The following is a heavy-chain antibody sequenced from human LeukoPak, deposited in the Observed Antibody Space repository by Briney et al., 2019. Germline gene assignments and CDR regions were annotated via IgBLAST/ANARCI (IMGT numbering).Heavy chain of an antibody. V-gene: IGHV3-23*01. CDR3: ARDADTAMARGYFDY. Sequence: GGSLRLSCAASGLTFSRHAMSWVRQAPGKGLEWISSISESGGSLYYADSVKGRFTISRDNSKNTLNLQMNSLRVEDTAVYYCARDADTAMARGYFDYWGQGTLVTVSS. CDR2: ISESGGSL. D-gene: IGHD5-18*01. J-gene: IGHJ4*02. CDR1: GLTFSRHA.